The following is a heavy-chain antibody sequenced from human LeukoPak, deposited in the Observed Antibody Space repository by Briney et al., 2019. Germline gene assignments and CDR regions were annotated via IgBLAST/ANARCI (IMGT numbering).Heavy chain of an antibody. V-gene: IGHV3-23*01. D-gene: IGHD6-19*01. CDR1: GLTFSSYA. CDR3: TKDPRAVAADY. J-gene: IGHJ4*02. Sequence: GGSRRLSCAASGLTFSSYAMSWVRQAPGKGLESLLAISGSGASTYYADSVKGRFTISRDNSKSSLYLLMNSLRAQDTSVYYCTKDPRAVAADYWGQGTLVTVSS. CDR2: ISGSGAST.